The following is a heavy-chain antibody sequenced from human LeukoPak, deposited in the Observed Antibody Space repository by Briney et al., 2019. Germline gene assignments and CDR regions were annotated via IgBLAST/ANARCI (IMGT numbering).Heavy chain of an antibody. J-gene: IGHJ6*04. CDR2: ISSSGSTI. D-gene: IGHD3-10*02. CDR1: GFTFSSYE. CDR3: AELGITMIGGV. Sequence: GGSLRLSCAASGFTFSSYEMNCVRQAPGKGREGVSDISSSGSTISYADSVKGRFTISRDNAKHSLYLQMNSLRAEDTAVYYCAELGITMIGGVWGKGTTVTVSS. V-gene: IGHV3-48*03.